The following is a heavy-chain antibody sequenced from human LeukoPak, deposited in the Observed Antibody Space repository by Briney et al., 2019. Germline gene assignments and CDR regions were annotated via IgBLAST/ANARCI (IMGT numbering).Heavy chain of an antibody. CDR3: ARDRSTMVRGTHYFDY. J-gene: IGHJ4*02. CDR2: ISSSSSYI. Sequence: PVGSLRLSCAASGFTFSSYGMNWVRQAPGKGLEWVSSISSSSSYIYYADSVKGRFTISRDNAKNSLYLQMNSLRAEDTAVYYCARDRSTMVRGTHYFDYWGQGTMVTVSS. V-gene: IGHV3-21*01. D-gene: IGHD3-10*01. CDR1: GFTFSSYG.